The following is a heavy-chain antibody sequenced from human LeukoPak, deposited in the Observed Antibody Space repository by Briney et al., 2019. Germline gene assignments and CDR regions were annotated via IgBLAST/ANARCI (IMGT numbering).Heavy chain of an antibody. V-gene: IGHV5-51*01. J-gene: IGHJ3*02. CDR1: GYSFTSYW. CDR2: IYPGDSDT. Sequence: GESLKISCKGSGYSFTSYWIGWVRQMPGKGLEWMGIIYPGDSDTRYSPSFQGQVTISADKSISTAYLQWSSLKASDTAMYYCARPNDSGSSYDAFDIWGQGTMVTVSS. D-gene: IGHD1-26*01. CDR3: ARPNDSGSSYDAFDI.